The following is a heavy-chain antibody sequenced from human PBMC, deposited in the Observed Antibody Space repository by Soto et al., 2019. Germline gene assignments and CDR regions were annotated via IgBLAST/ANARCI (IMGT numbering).Heavy chain of an antibody. J-gene: IGHJ6*03. V-gene: IGHV1-69*02. CDR3: ASGSGRYYYYMDV. D-gene: IGHD3-10*01. CDR1: GGTFSSYT. Sequence: SVKVSCKASGGTFSSYTISWVRQAPGQGLEWMGRIIPILGIANYAQKFQGRVTITADKSTSTAYMELSSLRSEDTAVYYCASGSGRYYYYMDVWGKGTTVTVSS. CDR2: IIPILGIA.